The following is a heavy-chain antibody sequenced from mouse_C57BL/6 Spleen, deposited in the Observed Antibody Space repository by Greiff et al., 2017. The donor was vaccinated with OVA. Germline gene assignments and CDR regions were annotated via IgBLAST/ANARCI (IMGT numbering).Heavy chain of an antibody. D-gene: IGHD1-1*01. CDR2: IYPRSGNT. CDR1: GYTFTSYG. J-gene: IGHJ4*01. Sequence: VQLVESGAELARPGASVKLSCKASGYTFTSYGISWVKQRTGQGLEWIGEIYPRSGNTYYNEKFKGKATLTADKSSSTAYMELRSLTSEDSEVYFCARYYGSSVYAMDYWGQGTSVTVSS. CDR3: ARYYGSSVYAMDY. V-gene: IGHV1-81*01.